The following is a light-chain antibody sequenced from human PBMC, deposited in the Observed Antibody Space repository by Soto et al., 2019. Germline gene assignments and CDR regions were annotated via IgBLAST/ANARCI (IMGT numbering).Light chain of an antibody. V-gene: IGLV3-21*02. CDR3: QVCDSSSDHYV. CDR2: DDS. CDR1: NIGSKS. J-gene: IGLJ1*01. Sequence: SYELTQPPSVSVAPGQTARITCGGSNIGSKSVHWYQQKPGQAPVLVVYDDSDRPSGIPDRFSGSNSGNTATLTISRVEARDEADYYCQVCDSSSDHYVFGTGTKLTVL.